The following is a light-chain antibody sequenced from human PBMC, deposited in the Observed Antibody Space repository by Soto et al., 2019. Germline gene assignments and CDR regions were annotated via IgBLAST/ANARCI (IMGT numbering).Light chain of an antibody. CDR3: SSFTNSGTLV. CDR1: SRDVGRYDY. J-gene: IGLJ7*01. CDR2: EVT. Sequence: QSALTQPASVSGSPGQSITISCTGTSRDVGRYDYVSWYQQHPAKAPKLMIYEVTYRPSGVSNRFSGSKSGNTASLTISGLQAEDEADYYCSSFTNSGTLVFGTGTQLTVL. V-gene: IGLV2-14*01.